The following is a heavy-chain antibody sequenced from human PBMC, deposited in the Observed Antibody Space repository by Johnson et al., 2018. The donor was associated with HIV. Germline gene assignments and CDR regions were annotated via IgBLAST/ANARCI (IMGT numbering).Heavy chain of an antibody. CDR2: INQDETEK. CDR1: GFTFSSYW. J-gene: IGHJ3*02. Sequence: VQLVESGGGLVQPGGSLGLSCAASGFTFSSYWMTWVRQAPGKGLEWVANINQDETEKQYADSVKGRFTISRDNSKTTLYLQMNSLRAEDTAVYYCAKENRARADFDAFDIWGQGTKVTVAS. CDR3: AKENRARADFDAFDI. D-gene: IGHD1/OR15-1a*01. V-gene: IGHV3-7*05.